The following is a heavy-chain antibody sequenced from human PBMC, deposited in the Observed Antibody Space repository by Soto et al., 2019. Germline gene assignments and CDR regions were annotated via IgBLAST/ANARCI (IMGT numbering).Heavy chain of an antibody. V-gene: IGHV4-59*01. CDR3: AGGRQWLAFDF. J-gene: IGHJ4*02. D-gene: IGHD6-19*01. CDR1: GCSISSYY. Sequence: TSETLSLTCTVSGCSISSYYWSWLRQPPGKGLEYIGCIYHSGSTNYNPSLKSRVTISVDTSKNQLSLKLNSVTAADTAVYYCAGGRQWLAFDFWAQGSLVTSPQ. CDR2: IYHSGST.